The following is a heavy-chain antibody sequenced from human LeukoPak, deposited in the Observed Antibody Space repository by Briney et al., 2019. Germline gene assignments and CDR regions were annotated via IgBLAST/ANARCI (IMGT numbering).Heavy chain of an antibody. V-gene: IGHV4-59*05. Sequence: SETLSLTCTVSGGSISNYCWSWIRQPPGKGLEWIGSIYYSGSTYYNPSLKSRVTISVDTSKNQFSLKLSSVTAADTAVYYCASTTVVTHAHWGQGTLVTVSS. D-gene: IGHD4-23*01. CDR2: IYYSGST. J-gene: IGHJ4*02. CDR3: ASTTVVTHAH. CDR1: GGSISNYC.